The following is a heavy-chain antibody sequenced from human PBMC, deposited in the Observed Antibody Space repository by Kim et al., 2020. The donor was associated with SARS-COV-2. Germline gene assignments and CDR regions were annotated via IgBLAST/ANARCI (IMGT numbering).Heavy chain of an antibody. CDR3: ARHGYSSSWYGDKNWFDP. CDR2: INHSGST. CDR1: GGSFSGYY. D-gene: IGHD6-13*01. J-gene: IGHJ5*02. V-gene: IGHV4-34*01. Sequence: SETLCLTCAVYGGSFSGYYWSWIRQPPGKGLEWIGEINHSGSTNYNPSLKSRVTISVDTSKNQFSLKLSSVTAADTAVYYCARHGYSSSWYGDKNWFDPWGQGTLVTVSS.